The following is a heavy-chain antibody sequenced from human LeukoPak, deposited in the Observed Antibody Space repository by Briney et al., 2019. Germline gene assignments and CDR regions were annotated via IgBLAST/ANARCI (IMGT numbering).Heavy chain of an antibody. CDR3: ARAVDPYYYYYMDV. Sequence: GASVKVSCKASGGTFSSYAISWVRQAPGQGLEWMGGIIPIFGTANYAQKFQGRVTITADKPTSTAYMELSSLRSEDTAVYYCARAVDPYYYYYMDVWGKGTTVTVSS. CDR2: IIPIFGTA. D-gene: IGHD5-12*01. V-gene: IGHV1-69*06. CDR1: GGTFSSYA. J-gene: IGHJ6*03.